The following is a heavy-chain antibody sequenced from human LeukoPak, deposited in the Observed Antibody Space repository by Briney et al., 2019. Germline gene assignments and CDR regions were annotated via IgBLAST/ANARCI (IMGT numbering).Heavy chain of an antibody. Sequence: SVKVSCKASGGTFSSYAISWVRQAPGQGLEWMGGIIPIFGTANYAQKFQGRVTITADESTSTAYMEVSSLRSEDTAVYYCAIPSARVSISDIVVVVAAKVPRYFDLWGRGTLVTVSS. CDR1: GGTFSSYA. V-gene: IGHV1-69*13. CDR2: IIPIFGTA. CDR3: AIPSARVSISDIVVVVAAKVPRYFDL. D-gene: IGHD2-15*01. J-gene: IGHJ2*01.